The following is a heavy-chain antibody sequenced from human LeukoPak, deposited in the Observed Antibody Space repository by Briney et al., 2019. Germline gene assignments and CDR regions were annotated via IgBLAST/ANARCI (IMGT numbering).Heavy chain of an antibody. CDR1: GFTFDDYA. CDR3: HSSGYEQDSQYAFDI. J-gene: IGHJ3*02. Sequence: PGRSLRLSCAASGFTFDDYAMHWVRQAPGKGLEWVSGISWNSGSIGYADSVKGRFTISRDNAKNSLYLQMNSLRAEDTALYYCHSSGYEQDSQYAFDIWGQGTMVTVSS. CDR2: ISWNSGSI. V-gene: IGHV3-9*01. D-gene: IGHD3-22*01.